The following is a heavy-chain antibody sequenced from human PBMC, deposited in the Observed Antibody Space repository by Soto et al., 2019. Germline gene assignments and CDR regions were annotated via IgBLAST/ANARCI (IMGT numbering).Heavy chain of an antibody. Sequence: EVQLLESGGGLVQPGGSLRLSCAASGFTFSSYAMSWVRQAPGKGLEWVSAISGSGGSTYYADSVKGRFTISRDNSKNTLYLQMNNLRAEDTAVYYCAKDQDYDGLPTDDWGQGTTVTVSS. CDR2: ISGSGGST. CDR3: AKDQDYDGLPTDD. V-gene: IGHV3-23*01. D-gene: IGHD3-22*01. J-gene: IGHJ6*02. CDR1: GFTFSSYA.